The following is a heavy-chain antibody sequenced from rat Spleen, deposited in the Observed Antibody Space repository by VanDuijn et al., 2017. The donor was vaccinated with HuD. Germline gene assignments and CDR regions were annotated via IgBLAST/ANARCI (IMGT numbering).Heavy chain of an antibody. CDR3: VRLLGAPDWYFDF. CDR1: GFTFSDYY. D-gene: IGHD5-1*01. V-gene: IGHV5-29*01. J-gene: IGHJ1*01. CDR2: ISYDGSNT. Sequence: EVQLVESDGGLVQPGRSLKLSCAASGFTFSDYYMAWVRQAPTKGLEWVATISYDGSNTYYRGSVKGRFTISRDNAKSTLYLQMDSLRSEDTATYYCVRLLGAPDWYFDFWGPGTMVTVSS.